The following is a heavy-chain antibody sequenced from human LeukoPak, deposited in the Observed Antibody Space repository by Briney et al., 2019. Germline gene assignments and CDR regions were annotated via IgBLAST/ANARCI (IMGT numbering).Heavy chain of an antibody. CDR3: ARGRSGYQEYYYYYMDV. Sequence: GASVKVSCKASGYTFTSYDINWVRQATGQGLEWMGWMNPNSGNTGYAQKFQGRVTITRNTSISTAYMELSSLRSEDTAVYYCARGRSGYQEYYYYYMDVWGKGTTVTVSS. D-gene: IGHD3-3*01. V-gene: IGHV1-8*03. CDR2: MNPNSGNT. CDR1: GYTFTSYD. J-gene: IGHJ6*03.